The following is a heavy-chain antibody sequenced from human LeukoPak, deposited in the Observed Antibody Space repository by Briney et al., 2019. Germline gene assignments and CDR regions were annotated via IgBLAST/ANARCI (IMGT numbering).Heavy chain of an antibody. D-gene: IGHD6-19*01. CDR1: GFTFSSYW. CDR2: IKQDGNEK. J-gene: IGHJ4*02. Sequence: SGGSLKLSCAASGFTFSSYWMSWVRQAPGKGQEWVANIKQDGNEKYYVDSVKGRFTISRDNAKNSLYLQMNSLRAEDTAVYYCARTGGSSGWYSPALLKYYFDYWGQGTLVTVSS. CDR3: ARTGGSSGWYSPALLKYYFDY. V-gene: IGHV3-7*01.